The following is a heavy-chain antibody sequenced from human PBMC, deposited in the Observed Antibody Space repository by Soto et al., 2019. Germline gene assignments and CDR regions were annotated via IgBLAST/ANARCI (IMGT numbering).Heavy chain of an antibody. V-gene: IGHV4-39*01. J-gene: IGHJ3*02. CDR2: IYPSGTT. CDR1: GGSISSRSYY. CDR3: ARSSDSSGYYPHDAFDI. Sequence: PSATLSLTCTASGGSISSRSYYWGWLRQPPAKCLVRIASIYPSGTTYYTPSLKSRVTISVDTSNNQFSLKLSSVNAADTAVYYCARSSDSSGYYPHDAFDIWGQGTMVT. D-gene: IGHD3-22*01.